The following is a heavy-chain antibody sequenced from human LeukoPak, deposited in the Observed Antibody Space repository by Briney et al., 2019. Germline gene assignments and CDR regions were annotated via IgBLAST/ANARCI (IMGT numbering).Heavy chain of an antibody. J-gene: IGHJ4*02. CDR3: ARQDEAGYYFDY. CDR2: ITPSGRGA. Sequence: ASVKVSCKASGDTFTDHYVQWVRQAPGQGLEWMGWITPSGRGANSAQKFQGRLTLSRDTSISIVYMELTRLTSDDTAIYYCARQDEAGYYFDYWGQGTLVTVSS. V-gene: IGHV1-2*02. CDR1: GDTFTDHY.